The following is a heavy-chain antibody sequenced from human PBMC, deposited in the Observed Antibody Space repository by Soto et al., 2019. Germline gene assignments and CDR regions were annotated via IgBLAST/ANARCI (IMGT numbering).Heavy chain of an antibody. Sequence: GESLKISCKGSGYSFTSYWIGWVCQMPGKGLEWMGIIYPGDSDTRYSPSFQGQVTISADKSISTAYLQWSSLKASDTAMYYCARSGEGQLVRGKYYYYYYGMDVWGQGTTVTVSS. CDR1: GYSFTSYW. D-gene: IGHD6-6*01. CDR3: ARSGEGQLVRGKYYYYYYGMDV. J-gene: IGHJ6*02. V-gene: IGHV5-51*01. CDR2: IYPGDSDT.